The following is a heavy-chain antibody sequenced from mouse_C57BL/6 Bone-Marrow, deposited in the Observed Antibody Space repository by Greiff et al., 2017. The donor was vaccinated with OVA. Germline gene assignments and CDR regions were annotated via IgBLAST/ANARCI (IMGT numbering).Heavy chain of an antibody. CDR2: IDPSDSYT. Sequence: VQLQQSGAELVKPGASVKLSCKASGYTFTSYWMQWVKQRPGQGLEWIGEIDPSDSYTNYNQKFKGKATLTVDTSSSTAYMQLSSLTSEDSAVYYCAREGGSTVVFDYWGQGTTLTVSS. D-gene: IGHD1-1*01. CDR3: AREGGSTVVFDY. J-gene: IGHJ2*01. V-gene: IGHV1-50*01. CDR1: GYTFTSYW.